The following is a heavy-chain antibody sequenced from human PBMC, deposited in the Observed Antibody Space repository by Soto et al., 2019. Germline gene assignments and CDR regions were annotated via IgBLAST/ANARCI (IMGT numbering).Heavy chain of an antibody. V-gene: IGHV1-18*01. J-gene: IGHJ4*02. D-gene: IGHD4-4*01. CDR1: GYTFSNEA. CDR2: VSAYNGNT. CDR3: ARASRYYRNYMMY. Sequence: QVQLVQSGPEVKKPGASVKVSCKASGYTFSNEAITWVRQAPGQGLEWMGWVSAYNGNTNFAQRFKGRVTMTPDTSTNTAYMDVRSLRYDDTAVYFCARASRYYRNYMMYWGQGTPVTVSS.